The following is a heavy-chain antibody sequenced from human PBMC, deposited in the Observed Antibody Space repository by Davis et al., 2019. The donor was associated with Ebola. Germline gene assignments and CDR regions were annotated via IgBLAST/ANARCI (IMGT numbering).Heavy chain of an antibody. J-gene: IGHJ4*02. V-gene: IGHV3-7*01. D-gene: IGHD4-17*01. Sequence: PGGSLRLSCAASGFTFDDFDMSWIRQAPGKGLEWVANIKPDGSEKYYVDSVKGRFTISRDNAKNSLYLQMNTLRAEDAAVYYCALTTVTAHNFDYWSQGTLVIVSS. CDR2: IKPDGSEK. CDR3: ALTTVTAHNFDY. CDR1: GFTFDDFD.